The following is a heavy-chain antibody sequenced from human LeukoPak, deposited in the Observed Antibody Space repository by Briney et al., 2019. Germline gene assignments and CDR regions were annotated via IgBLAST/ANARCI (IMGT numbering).Heavy chain of an antibody. D-gene: IGHD1-26*01. CDR1: GSTFSSYA. CDR2: ISYDGSNK. V-gene: IGHV3-30-3*01. J-gene: IGHJ4*02. Sequence: GRSLRLSCAASGSTFSSYAMHWVRQAPGKGLEWVAVISYDGSNKYYADSVKGRFTISRDNSKNTLYLQMNSLRAEDTAVYYCASALSGSPNYWGQGTLVTVSS. CDR3: ASALSGSPNY.